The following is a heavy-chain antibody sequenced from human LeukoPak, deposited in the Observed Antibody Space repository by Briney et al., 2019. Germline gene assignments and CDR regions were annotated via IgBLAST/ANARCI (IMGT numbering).Heavy chain of an antibody. CDR1: GYSFTSYW. CDR3: ARLHSTNDQSGQGPDDEAPLDY. CDR2: IYPGDSDT. J-gene: IGHJ4*02. V-gene: IGHV5-51*01. Sequence: GESLKISCKGSGYSFTSYWIGWVRQMPGKGLEWMGIIYPGDSDTRYSPSFQGQVTISADKSISTAYLQWSSLKASDTAMYYCARLHSTNDQSGQGPDDEAPLDYWGQGTLVTVSS. D-gene: IGHD2-8*01.